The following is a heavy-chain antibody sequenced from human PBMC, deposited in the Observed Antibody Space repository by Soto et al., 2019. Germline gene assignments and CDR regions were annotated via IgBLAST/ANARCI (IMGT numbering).Heavy chain of an antibody. CDR3: ARLGYCSGGSCYFYYYMDV. J-gene: IGHJ6*03. V-gene: IGHV4-59*01. CDR2: IYYSGST. CDR1: GGSISSYY. D-gene: IGHD2-15*01. Sequence: SETLSLTCTVSGGSISSYYWSWIRQPPGKGLEWIGYIYYSGSTNYNPSLKSRVTISVDTSKNQFSLKLSSVTAADTAVYYCARLGYCSGGSCYFYYYMDVWGKGTTVTVSS.